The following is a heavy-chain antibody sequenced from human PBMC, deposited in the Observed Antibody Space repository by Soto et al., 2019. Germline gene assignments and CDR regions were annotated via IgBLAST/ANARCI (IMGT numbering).Heavy chain of an antibody. V-gene: IGHV3-15*07. D-gene: IGHD3-9*01. Sequence: GGSLRLSCATSGFTFSNAWMNWVRQAPGKELKRVRRIKSKTDGGTTDYTAPVKGRYTISRDDSKNTLYLQMNSMKTEDTAVYYCTTEVTYYDILTGRPLYGMDVWGQGTTVTVSS. CDR2: IKSKTDGGTT. J-gene: IGHJ6*02. CDR1: GFTFSNAW. CDR3: TTEVTYYDILTGRPLYGMDV.